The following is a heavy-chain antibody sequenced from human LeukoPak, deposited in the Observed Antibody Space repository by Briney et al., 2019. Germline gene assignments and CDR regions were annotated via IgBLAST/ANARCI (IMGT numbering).Heavy chain of an antibody. CDR3: AKAVYGDFQSTVDY. CDR2: VSWNSGNV. CDR1: GFSFEDYA. D-gene: IGHD4-17*01. V-gene: IGHV3-9*01. Sequence: GRSLRLSCAASGFSFEDYAMHWVRQPPGKGLEWVSGVSWNSGNVGYADSVKGQFTISRDNAKNFLYLQMSSLRAEDTALYYCAKAVYGDFQSTVDYWGRGTLVTVSS. J-gene: IGHJ4*02.